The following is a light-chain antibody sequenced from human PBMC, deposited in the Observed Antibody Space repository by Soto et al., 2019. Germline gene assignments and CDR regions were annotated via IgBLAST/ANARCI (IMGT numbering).Light chain of an antibody. J-gene: IGLJ3*02. CDR3: CSYAGSYTWV. Sequence: QSALTQPRSVSGSPGQSVTISCTGTSSDVGNYNYVSWCQQHPGKAPKVMIYDVNKWPSGVPDRFSGSKSGNTASLTISGLQAEDEADYYCCSYAGSYTWVFGGGTKLTVL. V-gene: IGLV2-11*01. CDR2: DVN. CDR1: SSDVGNYNY.